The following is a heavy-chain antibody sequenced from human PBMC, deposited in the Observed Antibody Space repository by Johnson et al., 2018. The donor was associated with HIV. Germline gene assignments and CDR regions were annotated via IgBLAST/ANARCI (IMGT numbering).Heavy chain of an antibody. Sequence: VQLVESGGGVVQPGRSLRLSCAASGFTFSSYGIHWVRQAPGKGLEWVAVISYDGSNKYFADSVKGRFTISRDNSRKTLYLQMNSLRVEDTAVYYCARVHIAGRWSDAFEIWGQGTVVTVSS. CDR1: GFTFSSYG. J-gene: IGHJ3*02. D-gene: IGHD6-13*01. CDR2: ISYDGSNK. V-gene: IGHV3-30*03. CDR3: ARVHIAGRWSDAFEI.